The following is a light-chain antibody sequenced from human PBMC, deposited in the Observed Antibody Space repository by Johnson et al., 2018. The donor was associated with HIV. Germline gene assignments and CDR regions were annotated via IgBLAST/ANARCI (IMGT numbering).Light chain of an antibody. CDR1: LPKKY. CDR3: GTWDSSLSAGV. J-gene: IGLJ1*01. CDR2: EDD. Sequence: QSVLTQPPSVSVSLGQMARITCSGEALPKKYAYWYQQFPGTAPKLLVYEDDNRPSGIPDRFSGSKSGTSATLGITGLQTGDEAEYYCGTWDSSLSAGVFGTGTKVTVL. V-gene: IGLV1-51*02.